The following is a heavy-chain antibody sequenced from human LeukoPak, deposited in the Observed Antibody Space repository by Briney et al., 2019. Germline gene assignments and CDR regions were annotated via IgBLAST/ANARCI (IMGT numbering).Heavy chain of an antibody. CDR2: IYYSGRT. J-gene: IGHJ4*02. CDR3: ASFIAARPFDY. Sequence: PSETLSLTCTVSGGSISSGDYYWSWIRQPPGNGLEWIGYIYYSGRTYYNPSLKSRVTISVDTSKNQFSLKLSSVTAADTAVYYCASFIAARPFDYWGQGTLVTVSS. CDR1: GGSISSGDYY. V-gene: IGHV4-30-4*08. D-gene: IGHD6-6*01.